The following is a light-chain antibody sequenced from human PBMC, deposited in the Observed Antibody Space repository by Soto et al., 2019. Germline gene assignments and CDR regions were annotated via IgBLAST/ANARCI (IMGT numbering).Light chain of an antibody. CDR1: PSVSSN. J-gene: IGKJ1*01. Sequence: IVMTQSPATLSVSPVERATLSCRASPSVSSNLAWYQQKPGQAPRLLIYGASTRATGIPARFSGSGSGTEFTLTISSLQSEDFAVYYCQKYNNWPPWTFGQGTKVEIK. V-gene: IGKV3-15*01. CDR2: GAS. CDR3: QKYNNWPPWT.